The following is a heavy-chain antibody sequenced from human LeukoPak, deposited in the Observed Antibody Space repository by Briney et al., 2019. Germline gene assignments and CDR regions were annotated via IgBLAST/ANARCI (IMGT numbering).Heavy chain of an antibody. J-gene: IGHJ4*02. CDR1: GFTFSRYA. V-gene: IGHV3-23*01. CDR3: AKDGTPMIVVVTFDY. D-gene: IGHD3-22*01. Sequence: PGGSLRLSCAASGFTFSRYAMSGVCQAPGKGLECVSAISGSGGSTYYADSVKGRFTIYRENSKNTLYLQMNSLRAEDTAVYYCAKDGTPMIVVVTFDYWGQGTLVTVSS. CDR2: ISGSGGST.